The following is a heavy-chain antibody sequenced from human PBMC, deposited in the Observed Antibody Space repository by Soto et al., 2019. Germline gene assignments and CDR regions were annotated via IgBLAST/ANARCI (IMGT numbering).Heavy chain of an antibody. CDR1: GGSISSYY. D-gene: IGHD3-3*01. J-gene: IGHJ4*02. V-gene: IGHV4-59*08. CDR2: IYYSGTT. CDR3: ARQRSPPPYFDY. Sequence: NPSETLSLTCTVSGGSISSYYWSWIRQPPGKGLEWIGYIYYSGTTNYNPSLKSRVTISVDTSKNQFSLKLSSVTAADTAVYYCARQRSPPPYFDYWGQGTLVTVSS.